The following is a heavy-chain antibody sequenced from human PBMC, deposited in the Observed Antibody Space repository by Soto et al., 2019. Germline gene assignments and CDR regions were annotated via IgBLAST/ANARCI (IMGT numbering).Heavy chain of an antibody. CDR2: IKTNTEGGTT. V-gene: IGHV3-15*07. Sequence: EVQLVESGGGFIYPGGSLRLSCAASGLTISNAWMNWVRQAPGKGLDWVCRIKTNTEGGTTDYAAAVRGSFTVSRDASKNLPYLQMSSLQAEDTAVYYITTGTPERVWGQVTTWTVSS. CDR1: GLTISNAW. J-gene: IGHJ6*02. CDR3: TTGTPERV.